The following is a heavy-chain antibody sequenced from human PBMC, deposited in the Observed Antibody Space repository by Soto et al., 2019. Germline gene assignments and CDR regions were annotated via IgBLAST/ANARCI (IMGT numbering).Heavy chain of an antibody. D-gene: IGHD3-9*01. CDR2: IYYSGTT. J-gene: IGHJ6*03. CDR1: GGSITRDY. CDR3: ARGTPSILTGLLYYYMDV. Sequence: TSETLSLTCTVSGGSITRDYWSWIRQPPGKALERIGYIYYSGTTYYNPSLKSRVTMSVDTSKIHFSLKLSFVTAADTAVCYFARGTPSILTGLLYYYMDVWGKGTTVTVSS. V-gene: IGHV4-59*12.